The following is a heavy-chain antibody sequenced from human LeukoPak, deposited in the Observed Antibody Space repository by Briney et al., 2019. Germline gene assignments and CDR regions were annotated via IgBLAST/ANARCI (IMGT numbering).Heavy chain of an antibody. Sequence: SVKVSCKASGYTFITYGISWVRQAPGQGLEWLGWIIPIFGTANYAQKFQGRVTFTADKSTSTGYMELSSLRSEDTAVYYCARNHYYDSGTYARMHIRFDPWGQGTLVTVSS. CDR2: IIPIFGTA. J-gene: IGHJ5*02. V-gene: IGHV1-69*06. D-gene: IGHD3-10*01. CDR1: GYTFITYG. CDR3: ARNHYYDSGTYARMHIRFDP.